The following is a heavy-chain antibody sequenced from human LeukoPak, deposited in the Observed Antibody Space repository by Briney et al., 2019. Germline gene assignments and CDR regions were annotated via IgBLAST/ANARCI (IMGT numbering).Heavy chain of an antibody. CDR3: VREGPIRFLEQIDY. J-gene: IGHJ4*02. CDR2: IYQSGST. CDR1: GGALSSYY. V-gene: IGHV4-59*12. Sequence: SETLSLTCSVSGGALSSYYWGWIRQSPGKGLEWIGNIYQSGSTSYNPSLKSRVTISLDMSKNQFSLKLSSVTAADTAVYYCVREGPIRFLEQIDYWGQGTLVTVSS. D-gene: IGHD3-3*01.